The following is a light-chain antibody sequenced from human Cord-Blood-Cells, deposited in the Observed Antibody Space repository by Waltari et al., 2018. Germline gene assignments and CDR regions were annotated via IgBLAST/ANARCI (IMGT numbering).Light chain of an antibody. V-gene: IGKV3-15*01. CDR3: QQYNNWPPYT. CDR1: QSVSSN. Sequence: DIVMTQYPATLSVSPGERATLSCRASQSVSSNLAWNQQNPGQAPRLLIYGASTRATGIPSRFSGSGSGTWFTLTISSLQSEDFAVYYCQQYNNWPPYTFGQGTKLEIK. CDR2: GAS. J-gene: IGKJ2*01.